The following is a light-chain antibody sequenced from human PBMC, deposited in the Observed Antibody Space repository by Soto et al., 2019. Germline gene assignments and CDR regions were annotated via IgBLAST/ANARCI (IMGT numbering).Light chain of an antibody. J-gene: IGKJ3*01. Sequence: EIVMTQSPATLSGSPGDGATLSCRASERLRSNLAWYQHKPGRAPRLLIYGVSTRATGIPARFSGSGSGTEFTLTISSLKSEDFAIYYCQFYNDWPLTFGPGTKVEIK. CDR3: QFYNDWPLT. V-gene: IGKV3-15*01. CDR2: GVS. CDR1: ERLRSN.